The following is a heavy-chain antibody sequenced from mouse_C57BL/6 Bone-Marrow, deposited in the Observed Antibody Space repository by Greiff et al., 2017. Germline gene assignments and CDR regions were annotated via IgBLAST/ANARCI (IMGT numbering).Heavy chain of an antibody. CDR3: TRNWDEGYWYFDV. CDR1: GFNIKDDY. J-gene: IGHJ1*03. CDR2: IDPENGDT. Sequence: EVQLQQSGAELVRPGASVKLSCTASGFNIKDDYMHWVKQGPEQGLEWIGWIDPENGDTEYASKFQGKATITADTSSNTAYLQLSSLTSEDTAVYYCTRNWDEGYWYFDVWGTGTTVTVSS. D-gene: IGHD4-1*01. V-gene: IGHV14-4*01.